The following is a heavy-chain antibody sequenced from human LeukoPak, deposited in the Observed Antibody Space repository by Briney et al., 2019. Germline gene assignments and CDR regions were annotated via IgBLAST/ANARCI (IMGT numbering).Heavy chain of an antibody. CDR3: ARGREYYDFWSGYYDWFDP. V-gene: IGHV4-39*07. CDR1: GGSISSGSYY. CDR2: INHSGST. Sequence: PSLTLSLTCTVSGGSISSGSYYWSWIRQPPGKGREWIGEINHSGSTNYNPSLKSRVTISVDTSKNQFSLKLSSVTAADTAVCYCARGREYYDFWSGYYDWFDPWGQGTLVTVSS. J-gene: IGHJ5*02. D-gene: IGHD3-3*01.